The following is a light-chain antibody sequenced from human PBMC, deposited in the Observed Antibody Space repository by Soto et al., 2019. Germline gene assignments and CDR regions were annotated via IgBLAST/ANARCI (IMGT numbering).Light chain of an antibody. CDR3: AAWDDSLRAVV. CDR1: RSNIGTYT. V-gene: IGLV1-44*01. Sequence: VLTQSPSASGTPGQRVTISCSGSRSNIGTYTVNWYQQLPGTAPTLLIFRNHQRPSGVPDRFSGSKSGTSASLAISGPQSEDEADYYCAAWDDSLRAVVFGGGTKLTVL. J-gene: IGLJ2*01. CDR2: RNH.